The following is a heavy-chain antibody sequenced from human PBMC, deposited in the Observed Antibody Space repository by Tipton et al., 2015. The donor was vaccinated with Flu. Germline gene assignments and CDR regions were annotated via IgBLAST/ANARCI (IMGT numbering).Heavy chain of an antibody. Sequence: SLRLSCAASGFTFSSYEMNWVRQAPGKGLEWVSQITPNGFKTYYAGAVKGRFTVSRDNDKNSLYLQMNSLRAEDTAVYYCTRGFIRLCDFWGQGTLVTASP. J-gene: IGHJ4*02. V-gene: IGHV3-48*03. CDR1: GFTFSSYE. CDR2: ITPNGFKT. CDR3: TRGFIRLCDF. D-gene: IGHD3-16*01.